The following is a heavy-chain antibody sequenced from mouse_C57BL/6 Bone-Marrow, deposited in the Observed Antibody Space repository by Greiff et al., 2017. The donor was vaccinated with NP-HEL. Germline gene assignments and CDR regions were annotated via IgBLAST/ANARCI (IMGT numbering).Heavy chain of an antibody. CDR2: IDPNSGGT. D-gene: IGHD1-1*01. V-gene: IGHV1-72*01. CDR1: GYTFTNYW. CDR3: ARYYYGSGYFDY. Sequence: VKLQQPGAELVKPGASVKLSCKASGYTFTNYWMHWVKQRPGRGLEWLGRIDPNSGGTKYNEKFKSKATLTVDKPSSTAYMQLSSLTSEDSAVYYCARYYYGSGYFDYWGQGTTLTVSS. J-gene: IGHJ2*01.